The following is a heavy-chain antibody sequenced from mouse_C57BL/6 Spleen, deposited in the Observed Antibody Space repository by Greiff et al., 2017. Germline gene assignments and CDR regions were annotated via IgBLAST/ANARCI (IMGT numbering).Heavy chain of an antibody. J-gene: IGHJ4*01. V-gene: IGHV5-17*01. CDR2: ISSGSSTI. D-gene: IGHD1-1*01. Sequence: EVNVVESGGGLVKPGGSLKLSCAASGFTFSDYGMHWVRQAPEKGLEWVAYISSGSSTIYYADTVKGRFTISRDNAKNTLFLQMTSRRSEDTAMYYCARKDYGSSYDYAMDYWCQGTSVTVSS. CDR1: GFTFSDYG. CDR3: ARKDYGSSYDYAMDY.